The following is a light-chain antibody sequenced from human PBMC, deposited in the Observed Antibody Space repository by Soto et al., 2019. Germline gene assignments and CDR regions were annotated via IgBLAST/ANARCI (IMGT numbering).Light chain of an antibody. J-gene: IGLJ3*02. CDR3: SSYASSSTWV. CDR1: SSDVGDYNY. CDR2: EVS. Sequence: QSVLTQPASVSGSPGQSITLSCTGTSSDVGDYNYVSWYQQHPGKAPRPIIYEVSYRPSGVSNRFSGSKSGNTASLTISGLQAEDEADYYCSSYASSSTWVFGGGTKLTVL. V-gene: IGLV2-14*01.